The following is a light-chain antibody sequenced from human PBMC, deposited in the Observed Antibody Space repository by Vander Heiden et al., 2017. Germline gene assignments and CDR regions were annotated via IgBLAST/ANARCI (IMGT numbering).Light chain of an antibody. V-gene: IGKV3D-20*01. J-gene: IGKJ4*01. Sequence: DNVFTPSPATLPLSPGERATLSCGASQSVSSSYLAWYQQNPGLAPRLLIYDASSRATGIPDRFSGSGSGTDFTLTISRLEPEDFAVYYCQQYGSSPFGGGTKVEIK. CDR2: DAS. CDR3: QQYGSSP. CDR1: QSVSSSY.